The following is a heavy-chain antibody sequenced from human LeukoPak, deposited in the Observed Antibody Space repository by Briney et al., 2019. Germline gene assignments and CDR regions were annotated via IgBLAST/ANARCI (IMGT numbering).Heavy chain of an antibody. J-gene: IGHJ5*02. CDR2: IIPILGIA. V-gene: IGHV1-69*04. CDR1: GGTFSSYT. CDR3: ARDLRYSSNLFDP. D-gene: IGHD6-13*01. Sequence: SVKVSCKASGGTFSSYTISWVRQAPGQGLEWMGRIIPILGIANYAQKFQGRVTITADKSTSTAYMELSSLRSEDTAVYYCARDLRYSSNLFDPWGQGTLVTVSS.